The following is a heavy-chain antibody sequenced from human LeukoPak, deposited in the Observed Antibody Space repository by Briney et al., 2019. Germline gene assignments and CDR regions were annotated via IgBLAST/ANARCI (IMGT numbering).Heavy chain of an antibody. CDR2: IVVGSGNT. D-gene: IGHD2-21*02. CDR1: GFTFTSSA. Sequence: GASVKVSCKASGFTFTSSAMQWVRQARGQRLEWIGWIVVGSGNTNYAQKFQEGVTITRDMSTSTAYMELSSLRSEDTAVYYCAAGEVTAIGAYWGQGTLVTVSS. J-gene: IGHJ4*02. CDR3: AAGEVTAIGAY. V-gene: IGHV1-58*02.